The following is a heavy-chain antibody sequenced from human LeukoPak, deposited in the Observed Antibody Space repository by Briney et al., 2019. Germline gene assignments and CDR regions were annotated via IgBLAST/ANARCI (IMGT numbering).Heavy chain of an antibody. J-gene: IGHJ3*02. CDR1: GFTFSSYE. V-gene: IGHV3-48*03. CDR3: ARATSLITMIVVVTHAFGI. Sequence: GGSLRLSCAASGFTFSSYEMNWVRQAPGKGLEWVSYISSSGSTIYYADSVKGRFTISRDNAKNSLYLQMNSLRAEDTAVYYCARATSLITMIVVVTHAFGIWGQGTMVTVSS. CDR2: ISSSGSTI. D-gene: IGHD3-22*01.